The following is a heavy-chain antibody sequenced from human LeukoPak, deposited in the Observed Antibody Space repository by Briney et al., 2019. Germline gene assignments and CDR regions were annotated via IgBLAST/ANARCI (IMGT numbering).Heavy chain of an antibody. J-gene: IGHJ4*02. CDR2: VYNSGST. D-gene: IGHD3-10*01. V-gene: IGHV4-59*01. CDR3: ARRGEFFDY. Sequence: PSETLSLTCTVSGGSINNYYWSWIRQPPGKRLEWIGYVYNSGSTNYNPSLKSRVTISVDTSKNQFSLKLSSVTAADTAVYYCARRGEFFDYWGQGTLVTVSS. CDR1: GGSINNYY.